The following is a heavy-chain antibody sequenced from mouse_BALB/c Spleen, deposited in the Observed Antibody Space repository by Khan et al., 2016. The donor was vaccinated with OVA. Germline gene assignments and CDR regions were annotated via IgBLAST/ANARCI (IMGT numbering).Heavy chain of an antibody. V-gene: IGHV2-6-4*01. CDR2: IWGGGGT. CDR3: ARAYYRYDGYYAMDY. J-gene: IGHJ4*01. CDR1: GFSLSRDN. Sequence: QVQLKESGPGLVAPSQSLSITCTVSGFSLSRDNIHWVRQPPGKGLEWLGMIWGGGGTDYNSNLKSRLTISKDNSKSQVFLKMNSLQTDDTAMYYCARAYYRYDGYYAMDYWGQGTSVTVSS. D-gene: IGHD2-14*01.